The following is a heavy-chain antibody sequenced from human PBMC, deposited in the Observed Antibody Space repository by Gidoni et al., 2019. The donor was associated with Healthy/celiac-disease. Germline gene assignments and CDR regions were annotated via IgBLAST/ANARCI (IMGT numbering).Heavy chain of an antibody. J-gene: IGHJ3*02. CDR1: GGSISSSNW. D-gene: IGHD2-15*01. CDR2: IYHSGST. V-gene: IGHV4-4*02. CDR3: ARENQDIVVVVAATPMDAFDI. Sequence: QVQLQESGPGLVKPSGTLSLTCAVSGGSISSSNWWSWVRQPPGKGLEWIGEIYHSGSTNYNPSLKSRVTISVDKSKNQFSLKLSSVTAADTAVYYCARENQDIVVVVAATPMDAFDIWGQGTMVTVSS.